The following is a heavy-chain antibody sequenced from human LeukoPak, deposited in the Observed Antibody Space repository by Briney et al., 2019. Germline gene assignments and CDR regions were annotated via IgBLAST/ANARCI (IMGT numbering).Heavy chain of an antibody. CDR2: INPNSGGT. CDR3: ARDGNYYDSSEGDY. D-gene: IGHD3-22*01. CDR1: GYTFTGYY. V-gene: IGHV1-2*02. Sequence: ASVKVSCKASGYTFTGYYMHWVRQAPGQGLEWMGWINPNSGGTNYAQKFQGRVTMTRDTSISTAYMELSGLRSDDTAVYYCARDGNYYDSSEGDYWGQGTLVTVSS. J-gene: IGHJ4*02.